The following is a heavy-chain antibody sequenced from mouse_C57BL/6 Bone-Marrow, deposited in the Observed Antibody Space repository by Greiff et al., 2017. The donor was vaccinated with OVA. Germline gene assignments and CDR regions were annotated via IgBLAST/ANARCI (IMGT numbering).Heavy chain of an antibody. Sequence: VQLQQSGAELVKPGASVKLSCKASGYTFTEYTIHWVKQRSGQGLEWIGWFYPGSGSIKYNEKFKDKATLTADKSSSTVYMEISRWTSEDSAVYFCARHAIPIYYGKWYFDFWGTGTTVTVSS. J-gene: IGHJ1*03. CDR3: ARHAIPIYYGKWYFDF. CDR1: GYTFTEYT. V-gene: IGHV1-62-2*01. CDR2: FYPGSGSI. D-gene: IGHD2-1*01.